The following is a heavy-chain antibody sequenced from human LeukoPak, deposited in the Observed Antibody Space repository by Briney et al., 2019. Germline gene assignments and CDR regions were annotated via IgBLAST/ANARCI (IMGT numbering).Heavy chain of an antibody. CDR3: ARDGYYYGSGSYPDRPHYYYYYMDV. CDR2: INTNTGNP. J-gene: IGHJ6*03. D-gene: IGHD3-10*01. V-gene: IGHV7-4-1*02. Sequence: GASVKVSCKASGYTFTSYAMNWVRQAPGQGLEWMGWINTNTGNPTYAQGFTGRFVFSLDTSVSTAYLQISSLKAEDTAVYYCARDGYYYGSGSYPDRPHYYYYYMDVWGKGTTVTVSS. CDR1: GYTFTSYA.